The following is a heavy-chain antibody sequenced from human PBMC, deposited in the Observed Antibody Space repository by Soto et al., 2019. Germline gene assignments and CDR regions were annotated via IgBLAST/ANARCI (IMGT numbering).Heavy chain of an antibody. V-gene: IGHV3-33*01. J-gene: IGHJ4*02. CDR2: IWYDGSNK. Sequence: QVQLVESGGGVVQPGRSLRLSCAASGFTFSTYGMHWVRQAPGKGLEWVAVIWYDGSNKYYADSVKGRFTISRDNSRDTLYLQMNSLRAEDTAVYYCARGVGPFDYWGQGTLVTVSP. CDR1: GFTFSTYG. CDR3: ARGVGPFDY.